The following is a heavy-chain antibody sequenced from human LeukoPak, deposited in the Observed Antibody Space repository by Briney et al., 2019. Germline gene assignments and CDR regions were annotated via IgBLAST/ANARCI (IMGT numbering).Heavy chain of an antibody. CDR2: SNRSGRA. CDR3: ARHKIVITMLGVHRWFDP. Sequence: SETLSLTCAVYGGSFSGDYWSWIRQPPGKGWEWMGDSNRSGRAVYNTSLKSRVIISVDTSKNQFSLKVNSVTAADTAVYYCARHKIVITMLGVHRWFDPWGQGTLVAVSS. V-gene: IGHV4-34*01. D-gene: IGHD3-3*01. J-gene: IGHJ5*02. CDR1: GGSFSGDY.